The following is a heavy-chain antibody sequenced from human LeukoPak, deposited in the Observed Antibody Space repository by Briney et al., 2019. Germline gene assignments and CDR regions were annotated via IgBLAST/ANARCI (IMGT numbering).Heavy chain of an antibody. D-gene: IGHD3-10*01. Sequence: SETLSLTCTVSGGSISSYYWSWIRQPPGRGLEWIGYIYYSGSTNYNPSLKSRVTISVDTSKNQFSLKLSSVTAADTAVYYCARTVTPGWFVELVDFYFDYWGQGTLVTVSS. CDR3: ARTVTPGWFVELVDFYFDY. V-gene: IGHV4-59*01. CDR2: IYYSGST. CDR1: GGSISSYY. J-gene: IGHJ4*02.